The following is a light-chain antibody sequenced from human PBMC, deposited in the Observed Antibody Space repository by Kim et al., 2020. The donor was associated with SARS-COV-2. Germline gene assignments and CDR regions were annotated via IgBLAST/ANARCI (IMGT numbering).Light chain of an antibody. Sequence: ASLGERVTITCRASQDISSYLGWYQQKPGKAPNVLIYAAATLQSGIPSRFSGSGSGTEFTLTISSLQPEDFAIYYCQQRNGYPITFGQGTRLDIK. CDR3: QQRNGYPIT. V-gene: IGKV1-9*01. CDR2: AAA. J-gene: IGKJ5*01. CDR1: QDISSY.